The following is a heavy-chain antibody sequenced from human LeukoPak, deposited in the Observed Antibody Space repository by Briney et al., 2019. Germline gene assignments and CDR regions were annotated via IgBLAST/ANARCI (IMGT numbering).Heavy chain of an antibody. CDR2: IKSDGSGT. Sequence: GGSLRLSCAASGFTFSSYWMHWVRQAPGKGLVWVSRIKSDGSGTSYADSVKGRFTISRDNAKNTLYLQKNSLRAEDTAVYYCARGSDSSGWYSSFDYWGQGTLVTVSS. V-gene: IGHV3-74*01. CDR3: ARGSDSSGWYSSFDY. D-gene: IGHD6-19*01. CDR1: GFTFSSYW. J-gene: IGHJ4*02.